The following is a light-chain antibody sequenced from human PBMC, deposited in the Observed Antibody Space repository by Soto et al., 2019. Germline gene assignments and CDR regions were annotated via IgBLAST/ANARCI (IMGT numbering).Light chain of an antibody. J-gene: IGKJ2*01. CDR2: RAS. CDR3: QQYNKSPYT. Sequence: EIVMTQSPATLSVSPGETVNLSCRASQSVSSNFAWYRQKPGQAPTLVIYRASTRATGIPARFSGSGSGTEFTLTISGLQSEDFAVYYCQQYNKSPYTFSQGTKLEIK. V-gene: IGKV3-15*01. CDR1: QSVSSN.